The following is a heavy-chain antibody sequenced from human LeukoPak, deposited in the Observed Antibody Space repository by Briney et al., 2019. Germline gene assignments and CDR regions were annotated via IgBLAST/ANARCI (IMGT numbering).Heavy chain of an antibody. D-gene: IGHD6-13*01. V-gene: IGHV3-64*01. CDR3: ARAAAAADTFYYYGMDV. CDR2: IVSNGGST. J-gene: IGHJ6*02. CDR1: GFTFSSYA. Sequence: GGSLRLSCAASGFTFSSYAMHWVRQAPGKGLEYVSAIVSNGGSTYYANSVKGRFTISRDNSKNTLYLQMGSLRAEDIAVYYCARAAAAADTFYYYGMDVWGQGTTVTVSS.